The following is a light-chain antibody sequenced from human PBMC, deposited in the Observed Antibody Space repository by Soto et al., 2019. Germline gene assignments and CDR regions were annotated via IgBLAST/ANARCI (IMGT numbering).Light chain of an antibody. Sequence: DIQMTQSPSSVSASVGDTVIITCRASQPINNWLAWYQQKPGKAPNLLIHGASNLQGGVLSRFSGSGSGTDFTLTITSLQPEDFATYFCQQANTFPHTFGQGTKLEIK. J-gene: IGKJ2*01. CDR3: QQANTFPHT. V-gene: IGKV1D-12*01. CDR1: QPINNW. CDR2: GAS.